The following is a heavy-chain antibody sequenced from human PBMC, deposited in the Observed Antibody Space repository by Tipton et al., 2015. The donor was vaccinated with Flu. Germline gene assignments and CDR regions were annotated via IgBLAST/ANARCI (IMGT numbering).Heavy chain of an antibody. D-gene: IGHD3-3*01. Sequence: QLVQSGPEVKKPGASVKVSCKASGYTFTSYDINWVRQATGQGLEWMGWMNPNSGNTGYAQKFQGRVTMTRNTSISTAYMELSSLRSEDTAVYYCAREGFWSGYSPVGWFDPWGQGTLVTVSS. CDR1: GYTFTSYD. CDR3: AREGFWSGYSPVGWFDP. CDR2: MNPNSGNT. V-gene: IGHV1-8*01. J-gene: IGHJ5*02.